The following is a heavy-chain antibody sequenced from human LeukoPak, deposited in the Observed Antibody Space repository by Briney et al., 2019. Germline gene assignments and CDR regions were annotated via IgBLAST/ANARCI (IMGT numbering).Heavy chain of an antibody. CDR1: GFTFSTYA. Sequence: GGSLGLSCAASGFTFSTYAMSWVRQAPGKGLEWVSGISGSGDSTYYADSVKGRFTISRDNSKNTLYLQMSSLRAEDTAVYYCAKCASGRSSFFDYWGQGALVTVSS. J-gene: IGHJ4*02. CDR2: ISGSGDST. D-gene: IGHD6-6*01. CDR3: AKCASGRSSFFDY. V-gene: IGHV3-23*01.